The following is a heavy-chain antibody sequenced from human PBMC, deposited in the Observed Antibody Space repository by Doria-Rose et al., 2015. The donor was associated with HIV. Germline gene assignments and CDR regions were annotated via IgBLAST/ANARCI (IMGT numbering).Heavy chain of an antibody. CDR3: ARIKSSRWYHKYYFDF. D-gene: IGHD6-13*01. J-gene: IGHJ4*02. CDR2: IFSDDER. CDR1: GVSLSSPGMG. Sequence: QITLKESGPVLAKPTETLTLTCTVSGVSLSSPGMGVSRIRQPPGKALEWLANIFSDDERSYKTSLKSRLTISRGTSKSQVVLTMTDMDPVDTATYYCARIKSSRWYHKYYFDFWGQGTLVIVSA. V-gene: IGHV2-26*01.